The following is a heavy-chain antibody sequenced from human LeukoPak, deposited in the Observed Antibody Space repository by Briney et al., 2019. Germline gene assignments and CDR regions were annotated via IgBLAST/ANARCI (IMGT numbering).Heavy chain of an antibody. Sequence: GGSLRLSCAASGFTFISYWMSWVRQAPGKGLEWVANIKQDGSEKYYVDSVKGRFTISRDNAKNSLYLQMNSLRAEDTAVYYCATTDLYGSGSYYGDYWGQGTLVTVSS. CDR3: ATTDLYGSGSYYGDY. V-gene: IGHV3-7*01. CDR2: IKQDGSEK. CDR1: GFTFISYW. D-gene: IGHD3-10*01. J-gene: IGHJ4*02.